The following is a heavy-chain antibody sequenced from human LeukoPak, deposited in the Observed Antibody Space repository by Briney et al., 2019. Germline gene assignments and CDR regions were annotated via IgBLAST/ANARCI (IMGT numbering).Heavy chain of an antibody. Sequence: ASVKVSCKASGYTFTSYDINWVRQATGQGLEWMGWMNPNSGNTGYAQKFQGRVTITRNTSISTAYMELSSLRSEDTAVYYCARGRAVAGTWVYWGQGTLVTVSS. J-gene: IGHJ4*02. D-gene: IGHD6-19*01. V-gene: IGHV1-8*03. CDR3: ARGRAVAGTWVY. CDR1: GYTFTSYD. CDR2: MNPNSGNT.